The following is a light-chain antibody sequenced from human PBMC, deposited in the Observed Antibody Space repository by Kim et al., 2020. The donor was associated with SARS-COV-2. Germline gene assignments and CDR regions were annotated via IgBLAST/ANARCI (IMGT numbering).Light chain of an antibody. Sequence: AIQMTLSPSSLSASVGDRIIITCRASQGIRNDLGWYQQKPGKAPKLLIYAASSLQSGVPSRFSGSGSGTDFTLTISSLQPEDFATYYCLQDYNYPRTFGQGTKVDIK. CDR3: LQDYNYPRT. CDR2: AAS. CDR1: QGIRND. J-gene: IGKJ1*01. V-gene: IGKV1-6*02.